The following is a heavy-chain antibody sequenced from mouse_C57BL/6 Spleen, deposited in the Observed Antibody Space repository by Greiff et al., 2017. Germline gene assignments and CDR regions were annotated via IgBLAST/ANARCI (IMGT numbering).Heavy chain of an antibody. CDR2: IWSGGSP. V-gene: IGHV2-2*01. J-gene: IGHJ4*01. CDR3: ARNDYYAMDY. CDR1: GFSLNSYG. Sequence: VQGVESGPGLVQPSQSLSITCTVSGFSLNSYGVHWVRQSPGKGLEWLGVIWSGGSPDYNAAFISSMSISKDNAKSQVFFKMNSLQADDTAIYYCARNDYYAMDYWGQGTSVTVSS.